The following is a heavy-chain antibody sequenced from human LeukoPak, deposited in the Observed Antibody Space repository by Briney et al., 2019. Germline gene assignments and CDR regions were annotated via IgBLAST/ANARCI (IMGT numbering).Heavy chain of an antibody. CDR2: ISYDGSNK. Sequence: GGSLRLSCAASGFTFSSYGMHWVRQAPGKGLEWVAVISYDGSNKYYADSVKGRFTISRDNSKNTLYLQMNSLRAEDTAVYYCARDSAIFGVAPNWFDPWGQGTLVTVSS. V-gene: IGHV3-30*03. CDR1: GFTFSSYG. CDR3: ARDSAIFGVAPNWFDP. D-gene: IGHD3-3*01. J-gene: IGHJ5*02.